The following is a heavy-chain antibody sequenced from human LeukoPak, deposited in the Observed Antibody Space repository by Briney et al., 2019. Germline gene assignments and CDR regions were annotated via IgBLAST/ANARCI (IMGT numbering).Heavy chain of an antibody. Sequence: GGSLRLSCAASGFTFSSYEMNWVRQAPGKGLEWVSYISSTSSTIYYADSVKGRFTISRDNAKNSLYLQMNSLRAEDTAVYYCAELGITMIGGVWGKGTTVTISS. V-gene: IGHV3-48*03. J-gene: IGHJ6*04. CDR3: AELGITMIGGV. CDR1: GFTFSSYE. CDR2: ISSTSSTI. D-gene: IGHD3-10*02.